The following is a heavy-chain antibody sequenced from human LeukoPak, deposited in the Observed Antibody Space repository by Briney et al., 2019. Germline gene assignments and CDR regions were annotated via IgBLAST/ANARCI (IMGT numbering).Heavy chain of an antibody. J-gene: IGHJ5*02. V-gene: IGHV3-11*01. Sequence: GSLRLSCAGSGFTFSYYHMSWIRQGSGKGLEWDSFISSRGDSIQYADSVKGRFTMSRDNAKNSVHLQMSSLRAEDTAVYYCARADSSWYWGWFDPWGQGILVTVSS. CDR2: ISSRGDSI. D-gene: IGHD6-13*01. CDR1: GFTFSYYH. CDR3: ARADSSWYWGWFDP.